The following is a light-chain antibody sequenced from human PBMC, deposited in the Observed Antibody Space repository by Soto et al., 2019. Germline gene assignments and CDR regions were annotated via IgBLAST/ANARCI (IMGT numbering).Light chain of an antibody. V-gene: IGKV3-11*01. J-gene: IGKJ4*01. CDR1: QSVSSY. Sequence: EIVLTQSPATLSLSPGERATLSCRASQSVSSYLAWYQQKPGQAPRLLIYDASNRATGIPARFSGSGSGTGFTLSISSLEAEDFAIYYCQQRSNWPPVTFGGGTKVEIK. CDR2: DAS. CDR3: QQRSNWPPVT.